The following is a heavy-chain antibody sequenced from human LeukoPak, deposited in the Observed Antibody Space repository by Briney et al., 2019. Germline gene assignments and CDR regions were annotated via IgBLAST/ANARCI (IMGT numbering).Heavy chain of an antibody. CDR1: GYSISSTYY. CDR2: IYYSGST. D-gene: IGHD2-15*01. J-gene: IGHJ6*03. Sequence: PSETLSLTCSVSGYSISSTYYWGWIRQPPGKGLEWIGYIYYSGSTYYNPSLKSRVTISVDTSKNQFSLKLSSVTAADTAVYYCARDNAVAATVYYYMDVWGKGTTVTVSS. V-gene: IGHV4-38-2*02. CDR3: ARDNAVAATVYYYMDV.